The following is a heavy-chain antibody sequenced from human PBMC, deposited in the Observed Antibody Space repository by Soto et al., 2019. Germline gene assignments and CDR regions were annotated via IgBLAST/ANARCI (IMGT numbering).Heavy chain of an antibody. D-gene: IGHD3-22*01. Sequence: PSETLSLTCTVSGGSISSGGYYWSWIRQHPGKGLEWIGYIYYSGSTYYNPSLKSRVTISVDTSKNQFSLKLSSVTAADTAVYYCARENDSSGYYYRRYNWFDPWGQGTLVTVSS. J-gene: IGHJ5*02. V-gene: IGHV4-31*03. CDR3: ARENDSSGYYYRRYNWFDP. CDR2: IYYSGST. CDR1: GGSISSGGYY.